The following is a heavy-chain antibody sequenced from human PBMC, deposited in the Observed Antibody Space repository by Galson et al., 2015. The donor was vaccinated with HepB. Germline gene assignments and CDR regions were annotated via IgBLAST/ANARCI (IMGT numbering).Heavy chain of an antibody. D-gene: IGHD3-22*01. J-gene: IGHJ4*02. V-gene: IGHV3-21*01. CDR3: ARPTAHYYDSSPVDY. CDR1: GFTFSSYS. CDR2: ISSSSSYI. Sequence: SLRLSCAASGFTFSSYSMNWVRQAPGKGLEWVSSISSSSSYIYYADSVKGRFTISRDNAKNSLYLQMNSLRAEDTAVYYCARPTAHYYDSSPVDYWGQGTLVTVSS.